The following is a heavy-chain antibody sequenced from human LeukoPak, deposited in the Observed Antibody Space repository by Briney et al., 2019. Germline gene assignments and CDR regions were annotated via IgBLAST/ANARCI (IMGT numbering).Heavy chain of an antibody. J-gene: IGHJ5*02. CDR3: ARTYSSSWYGNWFDP. Sequence: SETLSLTCTVSGGSISSYYWSWIRQPAGKGLEWIGRIYTSGSTNYNPSLKSRVTMSVDTSKNQFSLKLSSVTTADTAVYYCARTYSSSWYGNWFDPWGQGTLVTVSS. CDR2: IYTSGST. V-gene: IGHV4-4*07. D-gene: IGHD6-13*01. CDR1: GGSISSYY.